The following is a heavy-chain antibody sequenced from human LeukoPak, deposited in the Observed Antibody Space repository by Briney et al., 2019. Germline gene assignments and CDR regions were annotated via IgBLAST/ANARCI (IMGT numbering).Heavy chain of an antibody. CDR3: ARVQEDYDILTGYEGYFDY. J-gene: IGHJ4*02. V-gene: IGHV4-31*03. CDR1: GGSISSGGYY. Sequence: SEALSLTCTVSGGSISSGGYYWSWIRQHPGKGLEWIGYIYYSGSTYYNSSLKSRVTISVDTSKNQFSLKLSSVTAADTAVYYCARVQEDYDILTGYEGYFDYWGQGTLVTVSS. CDR2: IYYSGST. D-gene: IGHD3-9*01.